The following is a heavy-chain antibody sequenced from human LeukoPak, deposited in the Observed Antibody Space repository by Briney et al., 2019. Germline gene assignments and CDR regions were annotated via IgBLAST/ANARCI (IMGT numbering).Heavy chain of an antibody. CDR1: GGSISTYY. D-gene: IGHD6-6*01. J-gene: IGHJ4*02. CDR3: ARHRIAARGSFDY. V-gene: IGHV4-39*01. Sequence: PSETLSLTCAVSGGSISTYYWGWIRQPPGRGLEWIGSIYYSGSTYYNPSLKSRVTISEDTSKNQFSLKLNSVTAADTAVYYCARHRIAARGSFDYWGQGTLVTVSS. CDR2: IYYSGST.